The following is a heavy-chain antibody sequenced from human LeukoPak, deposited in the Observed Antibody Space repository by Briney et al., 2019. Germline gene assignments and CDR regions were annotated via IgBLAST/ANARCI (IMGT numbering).Heavy chain of an antibody. D-gene: IGHD6-19*01. CDR2: ITPHNADT. CDR1: GYTFTSYK. CDR3: ARDSPRISGWLGQRPPDDYYYGMDV. V-gene: IGHV1-18*04. Sequence: GASVKVSCRASGYTFTSYKITWVRQAPGQGLEYMGWITPHNADTNYAPKFRGRVTVTTDISTDTAYMELRSLRSDHTAVYYCARDSPRISGWLGQRPPDDYYYGMDVWGQGTTVAVSS. J-gene: IGHJ6*02.